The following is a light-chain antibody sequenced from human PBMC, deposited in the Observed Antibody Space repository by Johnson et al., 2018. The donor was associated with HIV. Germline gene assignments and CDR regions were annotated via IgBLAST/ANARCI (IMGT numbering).Light chain of an antibody. Sequence: QSVLTQPPSVSAAPGQKVTVSCSGSSSNIGNNFVSWYQQVPGTAPKLLIYDTDKRPSGIPDRFSGSKSGTSATLVITGLQTGDEADYYCGTWDSSLSAYVFGTGTKVTVL. CDR3: GTWDSSLSAYV. CDR2: DTD. V-gene: IGLV1-51*01. CDR1: SSNIGNNF. J-gene: IGLJ1*01.